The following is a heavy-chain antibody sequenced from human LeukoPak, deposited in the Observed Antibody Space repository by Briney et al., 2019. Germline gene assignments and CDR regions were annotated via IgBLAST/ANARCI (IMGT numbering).Heavy chain of an antibody. CDR2: ISHDGSKK. CDR3: ARETGKRGMDV. CDR1: GFTFSSYG. J-gene: IGHJ6*02. D-gene: IGHD1-1*01. V-gene: IGHV3-30*03. Sequence: PGGSLRLSCAASGFTFSSYGMHWVRQAPGKGLEWVAVISHDGSKKYYVDSVKGRFTISRDNAKNTLYLQMNSLRAEDTAVYYCARETGKRGMDVWGQGTTVTVSS.